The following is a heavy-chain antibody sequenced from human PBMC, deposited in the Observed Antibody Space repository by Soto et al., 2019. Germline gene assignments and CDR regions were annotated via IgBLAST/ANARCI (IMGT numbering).Heavy chain of an antibody. V-gene: IGHV3-23*01. J-gene: IGHJ4*02. CDR2: ISASGGST. Sequence: GGSLRLSCAASGFTFSSYAMSWVRQAPGKGLEWVSGISASGGSTYYADSVKGRFTISRDNSKNTLYLQMNSLRAEDTAVYYCAKDQTIFGVVIILYYFDCWGQGTLVTVSS. CDR3: AKDQTIFGVVIILYYFDC. D-gene: IGHD3-3*01. CDR1: GFTFSSYA.